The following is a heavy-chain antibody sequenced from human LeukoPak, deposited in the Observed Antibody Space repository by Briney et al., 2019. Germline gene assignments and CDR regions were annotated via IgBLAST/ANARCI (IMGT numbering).Heavy chain of an antibody. V-gene: IGHV3-21*01. D-gene: IGHD3-10*01. CDR1: GFTFSNYR. Sequence: PGGSLRLSCAASGFTFSNYRMNWVRLAPGKGLEWVSSISGSSSYIYYADSVRGRFTISRDNAKKSLYLQMNSLRVEDTAVYYCARVSLWFGEKPERYFDLWGRGTLVTVSS. CDR2: ISGSSSYI. CDR3: ARVSLWFGEKPERYFDL. J-gene: IGHJ2*01.